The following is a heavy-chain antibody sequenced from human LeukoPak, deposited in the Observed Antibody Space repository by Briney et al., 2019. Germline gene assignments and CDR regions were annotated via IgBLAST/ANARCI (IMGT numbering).Heavy chain of an antibody. CDR2: ISGGGTT. V-gene: IGHV3-23*01. CDR3: AKSLWSHYYYYGMDV. CDR1: GFTFSSYA. D-gene: IGHD5-18*01. J-gene: IGHJ6*02. Sequence: GGSLRLSCAVSGFTFSSYAMTWVRQAPGKGLEWVSSISGGGTTYYADSVKGRLTISRDNSKNTLYLEMNSLRAEDTAVYYCAKSLWSHYYYYGMDVWGQGTTVTVS.